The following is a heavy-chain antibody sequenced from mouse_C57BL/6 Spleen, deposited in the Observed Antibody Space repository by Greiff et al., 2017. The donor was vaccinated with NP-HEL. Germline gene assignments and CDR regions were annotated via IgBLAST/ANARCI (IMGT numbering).Heavy chain of an antibody. V-gene: IGHV3-6*01. D-gene: IGHD2-4*01. CDR2: ISYDGSN. CDR3: ASGGVYDYDGDASWFAY. J-gene: IGHJ3*01. Sequence: EVQLVESGPGLVKPSQSLSLTCSVTGYSITSGYYWNWIRQFPGNKLEWMGYISYDGSNNYNPSLKNRISITRDTSKNQFFLKLNSVTTEDTATYYCASGGVYDYDGDASWFAYWGQGTLVTVSA. CDR1: GYSITSGYY.